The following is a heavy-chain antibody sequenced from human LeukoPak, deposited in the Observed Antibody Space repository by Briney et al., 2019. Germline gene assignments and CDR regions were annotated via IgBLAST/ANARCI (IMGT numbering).Heavy chain of an antibody. D-gene: IGHD1-26*01. CDR1: GASISSHY. V-gene: IGHV4-59*11. CDR3: AKIEVGRFDP. CDR2: IYDRGST. J-gene: IGHJ5*02. Sequence: SETLSLTCTVTGASISSHYWCWIRQTPGTGLEWIGDIYDRGSTAYNPSLKSRVSISVDTSRNQFSLNLRSVTAADTAVYYCAKIEVGRFDPWGQGTLVTVSS.